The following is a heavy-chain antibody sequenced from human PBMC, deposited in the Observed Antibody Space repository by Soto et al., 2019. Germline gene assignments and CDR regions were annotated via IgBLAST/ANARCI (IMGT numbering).Heavy chain of an antibody. CDR1: GGTFSSYA. Sequence: SVKVSCKASGGTFSSYAISWVRQAPGQGLEWMGGIIPIFGTANYAQKFQGRVTITADESTSTAYMELSSLRSEDTAVYYCASSLFTVTYFDDWGQGTRVTVAS. CDR3: ASSLFTVTYFDD. J-gene: IGHJ4*02. CDR2: IIPIFGTA. V-gene: IGHV1-69*13. D-gene: IGHD4-17*01.